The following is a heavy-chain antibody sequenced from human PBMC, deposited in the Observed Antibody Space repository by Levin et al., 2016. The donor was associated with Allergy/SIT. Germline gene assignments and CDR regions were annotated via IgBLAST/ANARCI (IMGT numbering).Heavy chain of an antibody. Sequence: GESLKISCVASGFTFSSYWMSWVRQAPGKGLEWVANIKQDGSERYYVDSVKGRFTVSRDNAKNSLYLQMSSLRAEDTAVYYCARVLRYCSSTSCYAATFDYWGQGTLVTVSS. CDR2: IKQDGSER. CDR3: ARVLRYCSSTSCYAATFDY. CDR1: GFTFSSYW. V-gene: IGHV3-7*03. D-gene: IGHD2-2*01. J-gene: IGHJ4*02.